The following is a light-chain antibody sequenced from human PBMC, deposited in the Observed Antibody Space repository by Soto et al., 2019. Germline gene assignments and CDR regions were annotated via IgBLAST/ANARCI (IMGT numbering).Light chain of an antibody. Sequence: DIQMTQSPSSLSASVGDTVTITCRASQSISVHLNWYQQKPGKVPKLLIYAASNLQSVVPSRFSGSGSETDFALTISSLQPEDFATYYCQQSYITPYTFGQGTKLEIK. V-gene: IGKV1-39*01. J-gene: IGKJ2*01. CDR1: QSISVH. CDR3: QQSYITPYT. CDR2: AAS.